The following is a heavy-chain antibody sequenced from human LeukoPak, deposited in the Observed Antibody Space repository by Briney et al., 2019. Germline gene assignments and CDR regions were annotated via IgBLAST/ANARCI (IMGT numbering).Heavy chain of an antibody. V-gene: IGHV3-21*01. Sequence: PGGSLRLSCAASGFTFSSYSMNWVRQAPGKGLEWVSSISSSSSYIYYADSVKGRFTISRDNAKNSLYLQMNSLRAEDTAVYYCARPYCGSSSCYADDYWGQGTLVTVSS. CDR2: ISSSSSYI. J-gene: IGHJ4*02. CDR3: ARPYCGSSSCYADDY. D-gene: IGHD2-2*01. CDR1: GFTFSSYS.